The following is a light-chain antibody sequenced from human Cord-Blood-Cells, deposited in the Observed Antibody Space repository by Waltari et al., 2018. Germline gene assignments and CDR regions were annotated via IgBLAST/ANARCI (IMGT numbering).Light chain of an antibody. V-gene: IGKV3-11*01. CDR1: QSVSSY. Sequence: EIVSTQSPATLSLSPGERATLSCRASQSVSSYLARYQQKPGQAPRLLIYDASNSAPGIPARFIGSGSGTDFTLTISSLEPEDFAVYYCQQRSNWPPLTFGGGTKVEIK. CDR2: DAS. J-gene: IGKJ4*01. CDR3: QQRSNWPPLT.